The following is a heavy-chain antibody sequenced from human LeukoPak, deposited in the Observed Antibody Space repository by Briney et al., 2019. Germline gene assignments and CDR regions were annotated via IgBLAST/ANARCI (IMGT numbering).Heavy chain of an antibody. CDR3: ARRVEASGSYYKRYNWFDP. Sequence: SETLSLTCAVYGGSFSGYYWSWIRQPPGKGLEWIGEINHSGSTNYNPSLKSRVTISVDTSKNQFSLKLSSVTAADTAVYYCARRVEASGSYYKRYNWFDPWGQGTLVTVSS. J-gene: IGHJ5*02. CDR1: GGSFSGYY. D-gene: IGHD3-10*01. V-gene: IGHV4-34*01. CDR2: INHSGST.